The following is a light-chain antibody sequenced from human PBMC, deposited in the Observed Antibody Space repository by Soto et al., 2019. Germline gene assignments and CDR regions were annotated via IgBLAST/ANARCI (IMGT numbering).Light chain of an antibody. J-gene: IGLJ1*01. CDR1: SSDVGAYNY. CDR2: EVR. V-gene: IGLV2-14*01. Sequence: QSALTQPASVSGSPGQSITISCTGTSSDVGAYNYVSWYQQYPGRAPKVIIFEVRKRPSGVSTRFSGSKSGDTASLTISGLQAEDEADYYCSSYRSSTNFVFGTGTKLTVL. CDR3: SSYRSSTNFV.